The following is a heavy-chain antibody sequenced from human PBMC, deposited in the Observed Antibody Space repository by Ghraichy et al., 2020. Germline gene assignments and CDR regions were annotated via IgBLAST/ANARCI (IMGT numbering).Heavy chain of an antibody. J-gene: IGHJ5*02. CDR3: ARDTVTTSWFDP. CDR2: ISYDGSNK. CDR1: GFTFSSYA. Sequence: GESLNISCAASGFTFSSYAMHWVRQAPGKGLEWVAVISYDGSNKYYADSVKGRFTISRDNSKNTLYLQMNSLRAEDTAVYYCARDTVTTSWFDPWGQGTLVTVSS. V-gene: IGHV3-30*04. D-gene: IGHD4-17*01.